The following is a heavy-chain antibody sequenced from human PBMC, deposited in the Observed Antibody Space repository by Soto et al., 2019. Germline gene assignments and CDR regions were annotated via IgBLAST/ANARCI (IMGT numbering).Heavy chain of an antibody. V-gene: IGHV4-30-2*01. CDR3: ARDHGDYGDHGWFDP. CDR1: GGSISSGGYS. J-gene: IGHJ5*02. D-gene: IGHD4-17*01. CDR2: IYHSGST. Sequence: QLQLQESGSGLVKPSQTLSLTCAVSGGSISSGGYSWSWIRQPPGKGLECIGYIYHSGSTYYNPSLKSRVTISVDRSKNQFSLKLSYVTAADTAVYYCARDHGDYGDHGWFDPWGQGTLVTVSS.